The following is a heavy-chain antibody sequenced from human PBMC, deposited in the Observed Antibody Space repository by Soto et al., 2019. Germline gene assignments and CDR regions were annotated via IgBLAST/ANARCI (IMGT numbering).Heavy chain of an antibody. D-gene: IGHD6-19*01. CDR3: ARQIRVQSSSTGWSYFQH. Sequence: QLQLQESGPGLVKPSETLSLTCIVSGGSISSSSYYWGWIRQPPGKGLEWIGSIYYSGSTYYNPSLTSPVTISVDTSKNQFSLKQPSVTAADTAVYYCARQIRVQSSSTGWSYFQHWGQGTLVTVSS. J-gene: IGHJ1*01. CDR2: IYYSGST. CDR1: GGSISSSSYY. V-gene: IGHV4-39*01.